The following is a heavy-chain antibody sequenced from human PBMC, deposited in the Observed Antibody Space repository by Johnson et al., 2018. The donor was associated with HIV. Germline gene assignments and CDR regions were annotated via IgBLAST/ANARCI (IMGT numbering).Heavy chain of an antibody. CDR2: ISYDGSNK. J-gene: IGHJ3*02. Sequence: QVQLVESGGAVVQPGRSLRLSCAASGFTFSSYAMHWVRQAPGKGLEWVAVISYDGSNKYYADSVKGRFTISRDNAKNSLYLQMNSLRAEDTAVYYCASPKGFGITMITEAFNIWGQGTMVTVSS. D-gene: IGHD3-22*01. V-gene: IGHV3-30*04. CDR3: ASPKGFGITMITEAFNI. CDR1: GFTFSSYA.